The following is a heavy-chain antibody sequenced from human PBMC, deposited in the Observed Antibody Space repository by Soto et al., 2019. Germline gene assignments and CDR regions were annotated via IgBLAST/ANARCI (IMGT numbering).Heavy chain of an antibody. V-gene: IGHV3-15*01. CDR1: GFPFIKAW. J-gene: IGHJ6*02. Sequence: GVSLRLSCTASGFPFIKAWMSWVRLAPGKGLEWVGRIKSRTDGGTTDYAAPVKGRFTVSRDDSKNTLYLQMNSLKIDDTAIYYCTKQAHYSGSGTFDTFYYYSGLDVWGPGTSVTVSS. CDR3: TKQAHYSGSGTFDTFYYYSGLDV. D-gene: IGHD3-10*01. CDR2: IKSRTDGGTT.